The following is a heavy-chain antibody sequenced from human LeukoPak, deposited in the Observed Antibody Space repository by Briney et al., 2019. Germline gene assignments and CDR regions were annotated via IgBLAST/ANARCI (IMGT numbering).Heavy chain of an antibody. Sequence: GGSLRLSCAASGFTFSTYSMNWVRQAPGKGLEWVSSIISSSNYIYYADSVKGRFTISRDNAKNSLYLQMNSLRAEDTAVYYCARNPQYCSGGSCYSFDNWGQGTLVTVSS. CDR3: ARNPQYCSGGSCYSFDN. CDR2: IISSSNYI. D-gene: IGHD2-15*01. V-gene: IGHV3-21*01. J-gene: IGHJ4*02. CDR1: GFTFSTYS.